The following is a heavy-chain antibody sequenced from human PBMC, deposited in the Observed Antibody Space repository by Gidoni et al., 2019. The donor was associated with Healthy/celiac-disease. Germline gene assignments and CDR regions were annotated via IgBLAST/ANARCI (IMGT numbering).Heavy chain of an antibody. CDR2: INHSGST. D-gene: IGHD3-10*01. CDR3: ARGGRLLWFGELLGSFDY. V-gene: IGHV4-34*01. Sequence: QVQLQQWGAGLLKPSETLSLTCAVYGGSFSGYYWSWIRQPPGKGLEWIGEINHSGSTNYNPSLKSRVTISVDTSKNQFSLKLSSVTAADTAVYYCARGGRLLWFGELLGSFDYWGQGTLVTVSS. CDR1: GGSFSGYY. J-gene: IGHJ4*02.